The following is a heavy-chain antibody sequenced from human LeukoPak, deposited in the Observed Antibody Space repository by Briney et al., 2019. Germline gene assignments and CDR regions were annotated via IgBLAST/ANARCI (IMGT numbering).Heavy chain of an antibody. CDR3: ANGRAVAGKGYLDY. CDR1: GGSISSYY. D-gene: IGHD6-19*01. V-gene: IGHV4-4*07. CDR2: IYTSGST. Sequence: SETLSLTCTVSGGSISSYYWSWIRQPAGKGLEWIGRIYTSGSTNYNPSLKSRVTMSVDTSKNQFPLKLSSVTAADTAVYYCANGRAVAGKGYLDYWGQGTLVTVSS. J-gene: IGHJ4*02.